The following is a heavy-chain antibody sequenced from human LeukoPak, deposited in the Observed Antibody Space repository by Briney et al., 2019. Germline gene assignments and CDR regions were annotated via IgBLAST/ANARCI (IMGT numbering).Heavy chain of an antibody. CDR1: GGSTSSYY. Sequence: SETLFLACTVSGGSTSSYYWSWIRQPPGKGLEWIGYIYYSGSTNYNPSLKSRVTISVDTSKNQFSLKLSSVTAADTAVYYCARDRPGGSSLDYWGQGTLVTVSS. J-gene: IGHJ4*02. CDR3: ARDRPGGSSLDY. V-gene: IGHV4-59*01. CDR2: IYYSGST. D-gene: IGHD6-13*01.